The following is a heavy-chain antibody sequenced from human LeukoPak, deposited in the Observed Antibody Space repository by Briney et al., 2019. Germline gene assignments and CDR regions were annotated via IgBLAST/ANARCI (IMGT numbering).Heavy chain of an antibody. Sequence: SETLSLTCTVSGGSIISTSFYWGWIRQPPGKGLTWLGSIYHSGSTYDNPSLKSRVTISVDRSKNQFSLKLSSVTAPDTAVYYCARLYYDSRGYYWFDRWGQGTLVTVSS. V-gene: IGHV4-39*01. D-gene: IGHD3-22*01. J-gene: IGHJ5*02. CDR3: ARLYYDSRGYYWFDR. CDR1: GGSIISTSFY. CDR2: IYHSGST.